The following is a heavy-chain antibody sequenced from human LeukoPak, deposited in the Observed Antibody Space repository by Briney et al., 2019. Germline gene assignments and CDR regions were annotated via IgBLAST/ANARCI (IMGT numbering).Heavy chain of an antibody. CDR3: ARHSYTKYRGVNWYYMDV. J-gene: IGHJ6*03. D-gene: IGHD4-23*01. CDR1: GGSISSSSYY. V-gene: IGHV4-39*01. CDR2: IYYSGNT. Sequence: SETLSLTCTVSGGSISSSSYYWGCIRQSPGKGLECIGYIYYSGNTYYNPSLKSRITISVDTSKNQFSLRLSSVTAADTAMYYCARHSYTKYRGVNWYYMDVWGKGTTVTVSS.